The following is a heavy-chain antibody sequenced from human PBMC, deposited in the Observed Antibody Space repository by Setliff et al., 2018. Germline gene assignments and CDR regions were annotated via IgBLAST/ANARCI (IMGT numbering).Heavy chain of an antibody. CDR3: ARDGVYYAMDV. J-gene: IGHJ6*02. CDR2: SSTTGRYR. CDR1: TFTFTKYA. Sequence: PGGSLRLSCVASTFTFTKYAVTWVRQAPGKGLEWVSSSSTTGRYRFYADSVEGRFTVSRDNTKNSVFLQMNSLRADDTAVYYCARDGVYYAMDVWGQGTTVTVSS. V-gene: IGHV3-21*01.